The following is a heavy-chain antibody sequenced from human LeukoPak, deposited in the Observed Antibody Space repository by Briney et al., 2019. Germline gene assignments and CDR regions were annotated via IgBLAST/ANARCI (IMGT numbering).Heavy chain of an antibody. CDR1: GDSVSSNSAA. D-gene: IGHD2-15*01. V-gene: IGHV6-1*01. CDR2: TYYRSKWYN. Sequence: SQTLSLTCAISGDSVSSNSAAWNWIRQSPSRGLEWLGRTYYRSKWYNDYAVSVKSRITINPDTSKNQFSLQLSSVTAAGTAVYYCARGAWAGYCSGGSCSRAYNWFDPWGQGTLVTVSS. CDR3: ARGAWAGYCSGGSCSRAYNWFDP. J-gene: IGHJ5*02.